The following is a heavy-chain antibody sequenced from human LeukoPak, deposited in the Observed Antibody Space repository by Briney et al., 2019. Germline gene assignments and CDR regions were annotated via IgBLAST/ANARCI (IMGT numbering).Heavy chain of an antibody. CDR1: GFTFSSYA. Sequence: PGGSLRLSCAASGFTFSSYAMGWVRQAPGKGLEWVSAISGSGGSTYYADSVKGRFTISRDNSKNTLYLQMNSLRAEDTAVYYCATNRVHVTMIVVVIAFDYWGQGTLVTVSS. D-gene: IGHD3-22*01. CDR3: ATNRVHVTMIVVVIAFDY. J-gene: IGHJ4*02. V-gene: IGHV3-23*01. CDR2: ISGSGGST.